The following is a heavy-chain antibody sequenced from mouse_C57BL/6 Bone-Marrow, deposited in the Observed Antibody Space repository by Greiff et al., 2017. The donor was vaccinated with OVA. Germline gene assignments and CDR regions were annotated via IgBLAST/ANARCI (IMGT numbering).Heavy chain of an antibody. D-gene: IGHD2-3*01. CDR2: IDPEDGDT. CDR1: GFNFTDYY. J-gene: IGHJ2*01. Sequence: DVQLVESGAELVKPGASVKLSCTASGFNFTDYYMHWVKQRTEQGLEWIGRIDPEDGDTKYAPKFQGKATITADTSSNTAYLQLSSLTSEDTAVDYWARRGWLLSYFDYWGQGTTLTVSS. CDR3: ARRGWLLSYFDY. V-gene: IGHV14-2*01.